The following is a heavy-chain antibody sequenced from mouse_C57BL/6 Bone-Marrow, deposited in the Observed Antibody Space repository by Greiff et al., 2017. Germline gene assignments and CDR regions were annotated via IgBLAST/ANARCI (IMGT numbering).Heavy chain of an antibody. CDR1: GYAFTNYL. J-gene: IGHJ1*03. V-gene: IGHV1-54*01. CDR3: ANYYYGSDGYIDD. CDR2: INPGSGGT. D-gene: IGHD1-1*01. Sequence: QVQLQQSGAELVRPGTSVKVSCKASGYAFTNYLIEWVKQRPGQGLEWIGVINPGSGGTNYNEKFKGKATLTADKSSSTAYMQLSSLTSEESAVYFWANYYYGSDGYIDDWGTGTTVTVSS.